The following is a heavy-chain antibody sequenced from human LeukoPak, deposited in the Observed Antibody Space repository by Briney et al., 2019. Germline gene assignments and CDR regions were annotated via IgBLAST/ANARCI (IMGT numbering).Heavy chain of an antibody. CDR3: AKRGTMIVVVADYYFDY. J-gene: IGHJ4*02. V-gene: IGHV3-23*01. Sequence: PGGSLRLSCAASGFTFSSYAMSWVRQAPGKGLEWVSAISGSGGSTYYADSVKGRFTISRDNSKNTLHLQMNSLRAEDTAVYYCAKRGTMIVVVADYYFDYWGQGTLVTVSS. D-gene: IGHD3-22*01. CDR2: ISGSGGST. CDR1: GFTFSSYA.